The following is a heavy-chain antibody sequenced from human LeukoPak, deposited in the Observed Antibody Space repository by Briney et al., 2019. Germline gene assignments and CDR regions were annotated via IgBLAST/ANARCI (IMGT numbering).Heavy chain of an antibody. Sequence: ASVKVSCKASGYTFTSYAMHWVRQAPGQRLEWMGWINAGNGNTKYSQKFQGRVTMTRDTSTSTVYMELSSLRSEDTAVYYCAREVVVPAAIRLRYYYGMDVWGQGTTVTVSS. D-gene: IGHD2-2*01. CDR2: INAGNGNT. J-gene: IGHJ6*02. V-gene: IGHV1-3*01. CDR1: GYTFTSYA. CDR3: AREVVVPAAIRLRYYYGMDV.